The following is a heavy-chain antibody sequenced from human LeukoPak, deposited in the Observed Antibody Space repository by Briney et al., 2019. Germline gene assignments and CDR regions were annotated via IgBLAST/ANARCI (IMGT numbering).Heavy chain of an antibody. D-gene: IGHD6-6*01. Sequence: GGSLRLSCAASGFTFSSYSMNWVRQAPGKGLEGGSYISSSSSTIYYADSVKGRFTISRDNAKNSLYLQMNSLRAEDTAVYYCARDHASPKDAFDIWGQGTMVTVSS. CDR3: ARDHASPKDAFDI. CDR2: ISSSSSTI. CDR1: GFTFSSYS. V-gene: IGHV3-48*01. J-gene: IGHJ3*02.